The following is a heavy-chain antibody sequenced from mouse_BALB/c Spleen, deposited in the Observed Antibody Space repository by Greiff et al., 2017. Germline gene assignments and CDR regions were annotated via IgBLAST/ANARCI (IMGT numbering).Heavy chain of an antibody. CDR2: IYPGSGST. J-gene: IGHJ3*01. V-gene: IGHV1-55*01. CDR3: AREGYGPFAY. D-gene: IGHD1-1*02. CDR1: GYNFTSYW. Sequence: QVQLQQPGAELVKPGPSVKLSCKASGYNFTSYWINWVKLRPGQGLEWIGDIYPGSGSTNYNEKFKSKATLTVDTSSSTAYMQLSSLASEDSALYYCAREGYGPFAYWGQGTLVTVSA.